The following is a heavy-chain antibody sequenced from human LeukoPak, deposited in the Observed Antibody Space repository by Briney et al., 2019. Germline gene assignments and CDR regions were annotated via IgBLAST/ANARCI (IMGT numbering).Heavy chain of an antibody. D-gene: IGHD1-26*01. Sequence: GGSLRLSCAASGFTFSSYSINWVRQAPGKGLEWVSYISSSSSTIYYADSVKGRFTISRDNAKNSLYLQMNSLRAEDTAVYYCARDYSGSYLGYWGQGTLVTVSS. CDR1: GFTFSSYS. CDR2: ISSSSSTI. J-gene: IGHJ4*02. V-gene: IGHV3-48*04. CDR3: ARDYSGSYLGY.